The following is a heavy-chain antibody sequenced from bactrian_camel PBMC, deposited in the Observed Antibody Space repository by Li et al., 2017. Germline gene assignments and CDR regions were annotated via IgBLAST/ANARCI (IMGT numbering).Heavy chain of an antibody. J-gene: IGHJ6*01. Sequence: VQLVESGGNVVPPGGSLRLTCSTSGFTFSRSGMTWVRQAPGKGLEWVTRISSDAVYEYYVQSVKGRFTISRDNAKNTVYLQMNSLKPDDTAMYYCAAGRTDPQWWSNLQDFPETTQNIPCEFGYWGQGTQVTVS. CDR3: AAGRTDPQWWSNLQDFPETTQNIPCEFGY. CDR1: GFTFSRSG. D-gene: IGHD2*01. V-gene: IGHV3S40*01. CDR2: ISSDAVYE.